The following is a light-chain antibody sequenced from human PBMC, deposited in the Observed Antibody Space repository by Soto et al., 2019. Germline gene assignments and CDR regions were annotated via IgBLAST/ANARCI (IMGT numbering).Light chain of an antibody. Sequence: DVVMTQSPGSLAVSLGERATINCKSSQPLFYSSSDKNYLAWYQQKPGEPPKFLISLASTRESGVPDRFSGSGSVTDFTLTISDVQAEDVAVYYCQHYYNIPRTFGQGTKLEIK. V-gene: IGKV4-1*01. J-gene: IGKJ2*01. CDR1: QPLFYSSSDKNY. CDR2: LAS. CDR3: QHYYNIPRT.